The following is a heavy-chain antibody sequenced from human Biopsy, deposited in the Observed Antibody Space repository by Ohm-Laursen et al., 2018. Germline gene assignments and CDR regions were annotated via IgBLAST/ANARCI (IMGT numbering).Heavy chain of an antibody. CDR3: ARLGSGDYFPTFFDF. V-gene: IGHV4-59*08. J-gene: IGHJ4*02. CDR1: GGSFTGHY. D-gene: IGHD5-12*01. CDR2: IHHSGST. Sequence: GTLSLTCTVSGGSFTGHYWSWIRQPPGKGLECIGNIHHSGSTNYNPSLKSRLTISVDTSKNQFSLKLSSVTAADTAVYYCARLGSGDYFPTFFDFWGQGALVTVSS.